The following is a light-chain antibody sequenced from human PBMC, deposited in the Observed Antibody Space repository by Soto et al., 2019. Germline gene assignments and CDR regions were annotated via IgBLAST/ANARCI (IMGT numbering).Light chain of an antibody. V-gene: IGLV1-40*01. J-gene: IGLJ1*01. CDR2: GND. CDR1: SSNIGAGYD. Sequence: QSVLTEPPSVSGAPGQRVTISCTGSSSNIGAGYDVHWCQQLPGKAPKLLIYGNDNRPSGVPERFSGSKSGTSASLAITGLPADDEADYYCQSYGSSPSANFVFGTGTKV. CDR3: QSYGSSPSANFV.